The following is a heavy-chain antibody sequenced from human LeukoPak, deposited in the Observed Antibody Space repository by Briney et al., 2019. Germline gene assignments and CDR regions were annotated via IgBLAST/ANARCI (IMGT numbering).Heavy chain of an antibody. V-gene: IGHV1-24*01. J-gene: IGHJ4*02. CDR2: FDPEDGET. D-gene: IGHD3-16*01. Sequence: ASVKVSCKVSGYTLTALSMHWVRQAPGKGLEWMGGFDPEDGETIYAQKFQGRVTMTEDTSTDTAYMELSSLRSEDTAVYYCATIRSPSRLAGFDYWGQGTLVTVSS. CDR3: ATIRSPSRLAGFDY. CDR1: GYTLTALS.